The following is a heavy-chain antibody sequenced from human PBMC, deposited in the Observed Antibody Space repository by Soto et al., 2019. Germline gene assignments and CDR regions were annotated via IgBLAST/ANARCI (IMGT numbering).Heavy chain of an antibody. CDR1: GFTFSSYS. J-gene: IGHJ6*02. V-gene: IGHV3-21*01. D-gene: IGHD1-7*01. Sequence: EVQLVESGGGLVKPGGSLRLSCAASGFTFSSYSMNWVRQAPGKGLEWVSSISSSSSYIYYADSVKGRFTISRDNAKNSLYLQMNSLRAEDTAVYYCAREDGTTPLWYYYYGMDVWGQGTTVTVSS. CDR3: AREDGTTPLWYYYYGMDV. CDR2: ISSSSSYI.